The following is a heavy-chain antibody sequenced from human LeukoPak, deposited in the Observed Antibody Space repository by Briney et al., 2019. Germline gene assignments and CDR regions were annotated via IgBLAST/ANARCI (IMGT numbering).Heavy chain of an antibody. CDR3: LRDKAGSFYGTPAYHYNYNGLDV. CDR2: IYYSGST. J-gene: IGHJ6*02. CDR1: GGSISSSSYY. D-gene: IGHD2/OR15-2a*01. Sequence: IPSETLSLTCTVSGGSISSSSYYWGWIRQPPGKGLEWIGSIYYSGSTYYNPSLKSRVTISVDTSKNQFSLKLSSVTAADTAVYYCLRDKAGSFYGTPAYHYNYNGLDVWGQGTAVTVCS. V-gene: IGHV4-39*07.